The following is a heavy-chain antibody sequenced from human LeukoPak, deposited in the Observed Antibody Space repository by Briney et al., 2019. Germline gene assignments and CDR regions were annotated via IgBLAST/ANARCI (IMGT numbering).Heavy chain of an antibody. J-gene: IGHJ4*02. CDR2: TLYRGSN. CDR3: VGLIFGGAGRGN. D-gene: IGHD3-3*01. CDR1: SGSIDNEH. Sequence: SETLSLTCSVSSGSIDNEHWCWVRQPPGKGLEWIGHTLYRGSNKYNPFLKGRVTISVDRSKNQFSLTLISVTAADTAVYYCVGLIFGGAGRGNWGQGTLVTVSS. V-gene: IGHV4-59*12.